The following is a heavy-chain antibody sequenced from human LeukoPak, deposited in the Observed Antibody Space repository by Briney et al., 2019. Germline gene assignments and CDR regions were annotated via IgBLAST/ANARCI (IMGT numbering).Heavy chain of an antibody. J-gene: IGHJ4*02. CDR1: GLTFSSYT. Sequence: PGGSLRLSCAASGLTFSSYTINWVRQAPGKGLEWVSVTSSSGASTNYADSVKGRFTISRDNSKNTLYLQINSLRAEDTAVYFCAIDLRATVTADYWGQGTLVTVSS. CDR2: TSSSGAST. D-gene: IGHD4-17*01. V-gene: IGHV3-23*01. CDR3: AIDLRATVTADY.